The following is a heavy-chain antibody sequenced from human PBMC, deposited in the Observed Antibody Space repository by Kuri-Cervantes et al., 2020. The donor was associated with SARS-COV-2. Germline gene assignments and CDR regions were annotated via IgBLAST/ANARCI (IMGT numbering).Heavy chain of an antibody. CDR2: INWNGGST. CDR1: GFTFDDYG. V-gene: IGHV3-20*04. J-gene: IGHJ2*01. D-gene: IGHD2-15*01. CDR3: ARVGGGAWYCSGGSCYDEDWYFDL. Sequence: GGSLRLSCAASGFTFDDYGMSWVRQAPGKGLEWVSGINWNGGSTGYADSVKGRFTISRDNAKNSLYLQMNSLRAEDTAVYYCARVGGGAWYCSGGSCYDEDWYFDLWGRGTLVTVSS.